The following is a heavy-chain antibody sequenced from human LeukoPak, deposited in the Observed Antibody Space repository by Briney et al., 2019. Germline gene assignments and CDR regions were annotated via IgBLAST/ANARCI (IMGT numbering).Heavy chain of an antibody. J-gene: IGHJ4*02. CDR1: GYTFTNYG. Sequence: ASVKVSCKASGYTFTNYGITWVPQASGQGLECMGWISAYTDKTNYAQKFQGRVTMTTDTSTTTAYMELRSLRSDDTAIYYCARGDGYCSGGSCMNFDCWGQGTLVTVSS. V-gene: IGHV1-18*01. CDR2: ISAYTDKT. D-gene: IGHD2-15*01. CDR3: ARGDGYCSGGSCMNFDC.